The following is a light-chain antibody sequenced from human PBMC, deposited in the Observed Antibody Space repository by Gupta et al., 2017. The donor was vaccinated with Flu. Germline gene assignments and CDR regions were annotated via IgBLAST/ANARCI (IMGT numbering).Light chain of an antibody. V-gene: IGLV2-14*01. CDR1: SSDVGGSKY. CDR3: YSYTTSSTPWV. Sequence: INISCTGTSSDVGGSKYVSWYEHHPGKAPKLIIFEVSHRPSGVSNRFSGSKSGNTASLTISGLQADDEADYYCYSYTTSSTPWVFGGGTKLTVL. CDR2: EVS. J-gene: IGLJ3*02.